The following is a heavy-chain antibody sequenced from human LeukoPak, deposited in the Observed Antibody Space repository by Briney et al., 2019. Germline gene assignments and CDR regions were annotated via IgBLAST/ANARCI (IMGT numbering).Heavy chain of an antibody. J-gene: IGHJ3*02. Sequence: GGSLRLSCAASGFTFSSYGMHWVRQAPGKGLEWVAFIRYDGSNKYYADSVKGRFTISRDNSKNTLYLQMNSLRAGDTAVYYCAKEVIVVVIGESDAFDIWGQGTMVTVSS. CDR3: AKEVIVVVIGESDAFDI. D-gene: IGHD2-21*01. V-gene: IGHV3-30*02. CDR1: GFTFSSYG. CDR2: IRYDGSNK.